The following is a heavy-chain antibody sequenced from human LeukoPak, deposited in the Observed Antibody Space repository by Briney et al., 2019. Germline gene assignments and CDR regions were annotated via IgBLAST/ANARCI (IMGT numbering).Heavy chain of an antibody. CDR1: GFTFSSYG. CDR2: IWYDGSNK. D-gene: IGHD3-10*01. CDR3: ARDYGSGSYYLHKNWFDP. V-gene: IGHV3-33*01. J-gene: IGHJ5*02. Sequence: PGRSLRLSCAASGFTFSSYGMHWVRQAPGKGLEWVAVIWYDGSNKYYADSVKGRFTISRDNSKNTLYLQMNSLRAEDTAVYYCARDYGSGSYYLHKNWFDPWGQGTLVTVSS.